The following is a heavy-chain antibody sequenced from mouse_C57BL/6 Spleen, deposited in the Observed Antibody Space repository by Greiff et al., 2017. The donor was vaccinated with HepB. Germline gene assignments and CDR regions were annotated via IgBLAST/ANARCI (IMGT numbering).Heavy chain of an antibody. CDR3: ARSGDGYYLDY. J-gene: IGHJ2*01. CDR2: IDPEDGET. Sequence: EVKLVESGAELVKPGASVKLSCTASGFNIKDYYMHWVKQRTEQGLEWIGRIDPEDGETKYALKFQGKATITADTSSNTAYLQLSSLTSEDTAVYYCARSGDGYYLDYWGQGTTLTVSS. D-gene: IGHD2-3*01. CDR1: GFNIKDYY. V-gene: IGHV14-2*01.